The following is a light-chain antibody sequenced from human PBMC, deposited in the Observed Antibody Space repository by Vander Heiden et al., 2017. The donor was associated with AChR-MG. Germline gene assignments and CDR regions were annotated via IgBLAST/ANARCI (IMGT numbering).Light chain of an antibody. CDR3: QQSYNFPWT. CDR2: GAS. J-gene: IGKJ1*01. Sequence: DIQVTQSPSSLSASVGDRVTITCRASQTITNYLNWYQHKPGEAPTLLIYGASSLKGGVPSRFSGSGSGTDFALTIGSLQPEDFATYYCQQSYNFPWTFGQGTKVEIK. CDR1: QTITNY. V-gene: IGKV1-39*01.